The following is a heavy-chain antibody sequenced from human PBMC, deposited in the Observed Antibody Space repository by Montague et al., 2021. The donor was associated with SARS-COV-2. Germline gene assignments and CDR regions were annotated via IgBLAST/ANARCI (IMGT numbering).Heavy chain of an antibody. CDR3: AKSSGSYGDYLNY. Sequence: SLRLSCAASGFTFSSYAMSWVRQAPGKGLEWVSVIYSGGSSTFYADSVKGRFTISRDKSKNTLYLQTNTLRAEDTAVYYCAKSSGSYGDYLNYWGQGTLVTVSS. D-gene: IGHD1-26*01. CDR2: IYSGGSST. V-gene: IGHV3-23*03. J-gene: IGHJ4*02. CDR1: GFTFSSYA.